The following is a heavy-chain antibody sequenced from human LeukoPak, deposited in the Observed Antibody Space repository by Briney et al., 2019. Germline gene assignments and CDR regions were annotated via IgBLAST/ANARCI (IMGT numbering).Heavy chain of an antibody. Sequence: PSETLSLTCTVSGYSISSGYYWGWIRQPPEKGLEWIGSIYHSGSTYYNPSLKSRVTISVDTSKNQFSLKLSSVTAADTAVYYCASLNWRYFDYWGQGTLVTVSS. CDR2: IYHSGST. CDR1: GYSISSGYY. D-gene: IGHD1-1*01. V-gene: IGHV4-38-2*02. CDR3: ASLNWRYFDY. J-gene: IGHJ4*02.